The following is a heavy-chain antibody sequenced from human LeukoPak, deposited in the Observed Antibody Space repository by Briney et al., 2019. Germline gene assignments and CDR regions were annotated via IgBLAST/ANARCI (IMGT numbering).Heavy chain of an antibody. CDR3: ARARDSYGFSGWFDP. CDR1: GGSISSGDYY. D-gene: IGHD5-18*01. CDR2: IYYSGST. J-gene: IGHJ5*02. V-gene: IGHV4-30-4*01. Sequence: SETLSLTCTVSGGSISSGDYYWSWIRQPPGKGLEWIAYIYYSGSTYYNPSLKSRVTISLDTSKNQFSLNLSSVTAADTAVYYCARARDSYGFSGWFDPWGQGTLVTVSS.